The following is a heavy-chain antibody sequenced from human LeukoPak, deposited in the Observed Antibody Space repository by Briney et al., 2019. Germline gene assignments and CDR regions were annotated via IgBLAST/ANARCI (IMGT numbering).Heavy chain of an antibody. Sequence: PSETLSLTCAVYGGSFSGYYWSWIRQPPGKGLEWIGEIHHSGSTNYNPSLKSRVTISVDKSKNQFSLKLSSVTAADTAVYYCARDRPYCSGGSCYPTGYFDYWGQGTLVTVSS. CDR3: ARDRPYCSGGSCYPTGYFDY. V-gene: IGHV4-34*01. CDR1: GGSFSGYY. CDR2: IHHSGST. J-gene: IGHJ4*02. D-gene: IGHD2-15*01.